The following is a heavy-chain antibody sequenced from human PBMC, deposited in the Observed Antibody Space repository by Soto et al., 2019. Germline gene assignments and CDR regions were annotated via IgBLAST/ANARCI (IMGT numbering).Heavy chain of an antibody. D-gene: IGHD1-1*01. J-gene: IGHJ6*02. V-gene: IGHV3-30*04. CDR3: ARVTPGNNLYYFSGLDV. CDR2: ISYEGRNT. CDR1: GFTFATYG. Sequence: PGGSLRLSCVSSGFTFATYGSHWFRQAPGKGLQWVALISYEGRNTYYADSVRGRFTIYRDNSKNTLYIQINALRPEDTGVYYCARVTPGNNLYYFSGLDVWGQGT.